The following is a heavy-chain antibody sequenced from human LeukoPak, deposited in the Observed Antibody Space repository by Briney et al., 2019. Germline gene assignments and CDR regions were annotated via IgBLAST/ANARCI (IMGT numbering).Heavy chain of an antibody. V-gene: IGHV3-23*01. CDR3: AREPPSNYTNDY. CDR2: ISGSGGIT. J-gene: IGHJ4*02. Sequence: GSLRLSCAASGFTFSSYEMNWVRQAPGKGLEWVSGISGSGGITHYADSVRGRFTISRDNSKNTLYLQMNSLRAEDTAVYYCAREPPSNYTNDYWGQGTLVTVSS. D-gene: IGHD4-11*01. CDR1: GFTFSSYE.